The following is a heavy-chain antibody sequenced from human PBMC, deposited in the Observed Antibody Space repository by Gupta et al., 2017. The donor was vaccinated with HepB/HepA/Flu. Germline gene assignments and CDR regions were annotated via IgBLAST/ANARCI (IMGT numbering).Heavy chain of an antibody. J-gene: IGHJ4*02. Sequence: EVQLVESGGGLVQPGGSLRLSCAASGFTVSNNYMSWVRQAPGKGLEWVSLIYSGGTTYYADSVKDRFTISRDKPKNTLFLQMNSLRAGDTALYYCATASVGWSAGLDYWGQGTLGTVSS. V-gene: IGHV3-66*01. CDR1: GFTVSNNY. CDR2: IYSGGTT. CDR3: ATASVGWSAGLDY. D-gene: IGHD6-19*01.